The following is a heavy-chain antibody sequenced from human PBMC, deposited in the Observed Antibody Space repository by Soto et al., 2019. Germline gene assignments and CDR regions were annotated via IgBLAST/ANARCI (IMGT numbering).Heavy chain of an antibody. Sequence: ASVKVSCKASGYTFSNYGVSWVRQAPGQGLEWMGWFNSYNGDATYAQNLQGRVTMTTDTSTSTAYMELWSLRSDDTAVYYCASQYYDFWSGYYSGPVYYYGMDVWGQGTTVTVSS. CDR1: GYTFSNYG. CDR2: FNSYNGDA. V-gene: IGHV1-18*01. D-gene: IGHD3-3*01. CDR3: ASQYYDFWSGYYSGPVYYYGMDV. J-gene: IGHJ6*02.